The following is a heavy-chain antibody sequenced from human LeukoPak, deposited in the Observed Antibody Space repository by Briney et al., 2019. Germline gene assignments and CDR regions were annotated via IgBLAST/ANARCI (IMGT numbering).Heavy chain of an antibody. CDR3: ARDIQLAVAGTDY. CDR2: ISSSSSYI. V-gene: IGHV3-21*01. Sequence: GGSLRLSCAASGFTFSSYSMNWVRQAPGKGLEWGSSISSSSSYIYYADSVKGRFTISRDNAKNSLYLQMNSLRAEDTAVYYCARDIQLAVAGTDYWGQGTLVTVSS. J-gene: IGHJ4*02. CDR1: GFTFSSYS. D-gene: IGHD6-19*01.